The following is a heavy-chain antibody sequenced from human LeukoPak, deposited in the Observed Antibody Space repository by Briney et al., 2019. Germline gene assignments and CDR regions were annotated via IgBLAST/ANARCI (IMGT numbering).Heavy chain of an antibody. V-gene: IGHV3-33*01. CDR2: IWYDGSNK. CDR3: ARDQRGYPGGFDWYFDL. Sequence: PGGSLRLSCAASGFTFSSYGMHWVRQAPGKGLEWVAVIWYDGSNKYYADSVKGRFTISRDNSKNTLYLQMNSLRAEDTAVYYCARDQRGYPGGFDWYFDLWGRGTLVTVSS. J-gene: IGHJ2*01. D-gene: IGHD3-16*01. CDR1: GFTFSSYG.